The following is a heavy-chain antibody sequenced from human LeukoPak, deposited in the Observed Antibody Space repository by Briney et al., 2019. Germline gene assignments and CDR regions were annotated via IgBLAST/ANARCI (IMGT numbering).Heavy chain of an antibody. Sequence: PGGSLRLSCAASGFTVSSKYMSWVRQAPGKGLEWVLVIYTGGTTYYADSVKGRFTISRDNSKNTLYLQMNSLRAEDTAVYYCARGLGPADGFDPWGQGTPVTVSS. CDR3: ARGLGPADGFDP. D-gene: IGHD2-2*01. J-gene: IGHJ5*02. CDR2: IYTGGTT. CDR1: GFTVSSKY. V-gene: IGHV3-53*01.